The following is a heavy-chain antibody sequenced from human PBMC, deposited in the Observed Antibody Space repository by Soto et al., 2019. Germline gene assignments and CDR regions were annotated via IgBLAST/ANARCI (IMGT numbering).Heavy chain of an antibody. CDR2: IYYSGST. CDR1: SGSISSSSYY. CDR3: ASSGWWYFDY. J-gene: IGHJ4*02. V-gene: IGHV4-39*01. D-gene: IGHD6-19*01. Sequence: QLQLQESGPGLVKPLETLSLTCTVSSGSISSSSYYWGWIRQPPGKGLEWIGSIYYSGSTYYNPSLKSRVTISVDTSKNQFSLKLSSVTAADTAVYYCASSGWWYFDYWGQGTLVTVSS.